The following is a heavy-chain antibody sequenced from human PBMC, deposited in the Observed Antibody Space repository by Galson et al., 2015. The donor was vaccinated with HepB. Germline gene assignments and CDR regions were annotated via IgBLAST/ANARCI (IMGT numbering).Heavy chain of an antibody. CDR1: GFTFSSYG. J-gene: IGHJ4*02. CDR3: AKGFIAVASHFDY. D-gene: IGHD6-19*01. CDR2: IRYDGSNK. V-gene: IGHV3-30*02. Sequence: SLRLSCAASGFTFSSYGMHWVRQAPGKGLEWVAFIRYDGSNKYYADSVKGRFTISRDNSKNTLYLQMNSLRAEDTAVYYCAKGFIAVASHFDYWGQGTLVTVSS.